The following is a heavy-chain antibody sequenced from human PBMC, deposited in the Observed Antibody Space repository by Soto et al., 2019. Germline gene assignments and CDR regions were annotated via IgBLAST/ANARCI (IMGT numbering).Heavy chain of an antibody. J-gene: IGHJ4*02. CDR1: GGSFSGYY. V-gene: IGHV4-34*01. D-gene: IGHD2-21*02. CDR3: ARGVASVVTSYFDY. CDR2: INHSGST. Sequence: QVQLQQWGAGLLKPSETLSLTCAVYGGSFSGYYWSWIRQPPGKGLEWIGEINHSGSTNYNPSLKSRVNISVDTSKNQFSLKLSSVTAADTAVYYCARGVASVVTSYFDYWGQGTLVTVSS.